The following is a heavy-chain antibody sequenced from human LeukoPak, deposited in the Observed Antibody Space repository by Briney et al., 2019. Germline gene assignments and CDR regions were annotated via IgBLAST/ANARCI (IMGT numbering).Heavy chain of an antibody. CDR3: AKDFWSGYYNWGYYFDY. V-gene: IGHV3-23*01. Sequence: GGSLSLSCAASGFTFSSYAMSWVRQAPGKGLEWVSAISGSGGSTYYADSVKGRFTISRDNSKNTLYLQMNSLRAEDTAVYYCAKDFWSGYYNWGYYFDYWGQGTLVTVSS. CDR2: ISGSGGST. CDR1: GFTFSSYA. D-gene: IGHD3-3*01. J-gene: IGHJ4*02.